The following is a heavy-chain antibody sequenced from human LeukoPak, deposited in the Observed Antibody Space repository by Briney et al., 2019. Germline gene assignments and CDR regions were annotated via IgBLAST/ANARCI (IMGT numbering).Heavy chain of an antibody. CDR2: ISYHGSSK. J-gene: IGHJ3*02. Sequence: GGSLRLSCAASGFTFDDYAMHWVRQAPGKGLEWVAVISYHGSSKYYADSVKGRFTISRDNSKNTLYLQIISLRAEDTAVYYCARDLMVRGETGAFDIWGQGTMVTVSS. D-gene: IGHD3-10*01. V-gene: IGHV3-30*04. CDR1: GFTFDDYA. CDR3: ARDLMVRGETGAFDI.